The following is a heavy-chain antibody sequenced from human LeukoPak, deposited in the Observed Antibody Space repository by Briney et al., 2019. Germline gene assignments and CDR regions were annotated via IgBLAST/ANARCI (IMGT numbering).Heavy chain of an antibody. D-gene: IGHD6-19*01. CDR1: GGSVNSGDSF. J-gene: IGHJ6*02. CDR3: ARKLGIAVGDYYYYGLDV. CDR2: IYYSGST. V-gene: IGHV4-61*08. Sequence: PSETLSLTCTVSGGSVNSGDSFWSWIREPPGKALEWIGNIYYSGSTNYNPSLQSRVTVSIDTSKNQFSLKVRSVTPADTAVYYCARKLGIAVGDYYYYGLDVWGQGTTVTVSS.